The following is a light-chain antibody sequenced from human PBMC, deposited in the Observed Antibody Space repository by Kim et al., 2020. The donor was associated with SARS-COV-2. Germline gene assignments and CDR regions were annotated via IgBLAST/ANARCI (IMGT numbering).Light chain of an antibody. CDR1: QSISSW. CDR3: QQYNTFSIT. Sequence: GDRVTITCRASQSISSWLAWYQQKPGKAPKLLIYDASSLQSGVPSRFSGSGSGTEFTLTISSLQPDDFATYYCQQYNTFSITFGQGTRLEIK. CDR2: DAS. V-gene: IGKV1-5*01. J-gene: IGKJ5*01.